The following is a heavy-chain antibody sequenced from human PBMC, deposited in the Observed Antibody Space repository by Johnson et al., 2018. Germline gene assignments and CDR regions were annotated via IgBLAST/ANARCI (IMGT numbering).Heavy chain of an antibody. D-gene: IGHD4-23*01. CDR3: ARVNSRWAFDI. J-gene: IGHJ3*02. CDR2: ISSSSSYI. Sequence: VQLVQSGGGLVKPGGSLRPSCAASGFTFSSYSMNWVRQAPGKGLEWVSSISSSSSYIYYADSVKGRFTISRDYAKNSLYLQMNILRAEDTAVYYCARVNSRWAFDIWGQGTMVTVSS. CDR1: GFTFSSYS. V-gene: IGHV3-21*01.